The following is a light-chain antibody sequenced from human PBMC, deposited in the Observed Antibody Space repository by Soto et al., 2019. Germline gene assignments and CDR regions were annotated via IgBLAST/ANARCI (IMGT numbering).Light chain of an antibody. CDR3: MQSLQTPLT. Sequence: DIVMTRSPLALLVPPGESASMALRSFQSLLHRNGYKYLDWYLQKPGQSPQLLIYLGSNRASGVPDRFSGSASGTDFTLKISRVEAEDVGVYYCMQSLQTPLTFGGGTKVDIK. V-gene: IGKV2-28*01. CDR2: LGS. J-gene: IGKJ4*01. CDR1: QSLLHRNGYKY.